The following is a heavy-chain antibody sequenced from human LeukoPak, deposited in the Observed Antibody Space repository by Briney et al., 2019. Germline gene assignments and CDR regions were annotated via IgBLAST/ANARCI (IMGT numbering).Heavy chain of an antibody. CDR2: IIPVLTLN. CDR1: EGTISSYA. Sequence: GASVRVSCKAPEGTISSYALSWLRQAPGQGLEWMGRIIPVLTLNNYAQKFQGRLTIIADKDTDTAYMDLTNLTSADTAVYFCARGSGSGNYALGRWGQGTQVTVSS. J-gene: IGHJ4*02. CDR3: ARGSGSGNYALGR. D-gene: IGHD3-10*01. V-gene: IGHV1-69*04.